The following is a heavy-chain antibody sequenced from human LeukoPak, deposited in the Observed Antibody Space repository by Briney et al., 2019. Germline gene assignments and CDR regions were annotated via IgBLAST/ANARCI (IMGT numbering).Heavy chain of an antibody. D-gene: IGHD1-1*01. CDR1: GFTFSSFW. V-gene: IGHV3-7*01. J-gene: IGHJ3*02. CDR3: AKSGSYERGAFDI. Sequence: GGSLRLSCTDSGFTFSSFWMNWVRQAPGKGLEWVANIKPDGSEKYYVDSVKGRFTISRDNSKNTLYLQMNSLRAEDTAVYYCAKSGSYERGAFDIWGQGTMVTVSS. CDR2: IKPDGSEK.